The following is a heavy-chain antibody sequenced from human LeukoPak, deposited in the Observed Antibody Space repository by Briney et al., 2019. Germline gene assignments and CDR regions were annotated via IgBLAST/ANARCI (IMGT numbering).Heavy chain of an antibody. D-gene: IGHD3-16*01. Sequence: GASVEVSCKASGNSIINYAVSWVRQAPGQGFEWMGGIIPIFGTADYAQKFQGRVTIIADQSTSTTYMALSSLKSEDTATYYCTTRACHAGGCSSSFYYYYGLHFWGQGTTVSVSS. J-gene: IGHJ6*02. CDR1: GNSIINYA. CDR2: IIPIFGTA. CDR3: TTRACHAGGCSSSFYYYYGLHF. V-gene: IGHV1-69*13.